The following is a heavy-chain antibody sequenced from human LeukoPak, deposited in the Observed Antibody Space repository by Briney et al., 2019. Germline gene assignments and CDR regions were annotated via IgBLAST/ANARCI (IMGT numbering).Heavy chain of an antibody. CDR1: GYSISSGYY. Sequence: SETLSLTCTVSGYSISSGYYWGWIRQPPGKGLEWIGSIYYSGSTYYNPSLKSRVTISVDTSKNQFSLKLSSVTAADTAVYYCARRPRVVISFDYWGQGTLVTVSS. CDR3: ARRPRVVISFDY. D-gene: IGHD3-3*01. J-gene: IGHJ4*02. V-gene: IGHV4-38-2*02. CDR2: IYYSGST.